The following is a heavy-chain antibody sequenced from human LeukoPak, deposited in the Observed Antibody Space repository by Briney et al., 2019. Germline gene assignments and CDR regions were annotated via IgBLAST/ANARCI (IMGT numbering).Heavy chain of an antibody. J-gene: IGHJ4*02. Sequence: GGSLRLSCEASGFIFNNYAMNWVRQAPGKGLEWVSYISSSSSTIYYADSVKGRFTISRDNAKNSLYLQMNSLRAEDTAVYYCARDDDSSSWEFDSWGQGTLVTVAS. CDR3: ARDDDSSSWEFDS. CDR2: ISSSSSTI. V-gene: IGHV3-48*01. CDR1: GFIFNNYA. D-gene: IGHD6-13*01.